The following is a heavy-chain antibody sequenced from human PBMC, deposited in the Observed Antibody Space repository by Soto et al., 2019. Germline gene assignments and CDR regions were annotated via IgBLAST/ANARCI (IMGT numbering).Heavy chain of an antibody. CDR3: ARYRLRHDLFDY. V-gene: IGHV3-74*01. J-gene: IGHJ4*02. D-gene: IGHD4-17*01. CDR2: INSDGSST. Sequence: GGSLRLSCAASGFTFSSYWMHWVRQAPGKGLVWVSRINSDGSSTSYADSVKGRFTISRDNAKNTLYLQMNSLRAENTAVYYCARYRLRHDLFDYWGQGTLVTVSS. CDR1: GFTFSSYW.